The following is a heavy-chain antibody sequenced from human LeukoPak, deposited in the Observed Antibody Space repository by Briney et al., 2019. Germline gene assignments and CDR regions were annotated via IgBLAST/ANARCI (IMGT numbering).Heavy chain of an antibody. CDR1: GYTFTSYY. CDR2: IYPRDGST. CDR3: AREGLASHYDFWSGYYHNYYYYGMDV. V-gene: IGHV1-46*01. J-gene: IGHJ6*02. D-gene: IGHD3-3*01. Sequence: ASVKVSCKASGYTFTSYYMHWVRQAPGQGLEWMGMIYPRDGSTSYAQRFQDRVTVTRDTSISTAYMELSRLRSDDTAVYYCAREGLASHYDFWSGYYHNYYYYGMDVWGQGTTVTVSS.